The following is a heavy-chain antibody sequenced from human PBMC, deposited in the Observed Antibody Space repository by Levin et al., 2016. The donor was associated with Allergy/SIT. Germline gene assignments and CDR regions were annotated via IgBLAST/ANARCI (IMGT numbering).Heavy chain of an antibody. V-gene: IGHV4-31*03. D-gene: IGHD2-8*02. CDR2: INYIGST. J-gene: IGHJ4*02. CDR1: GGSISSGTYY. CDR3: ARGVLV. Sequence: SETLSLTCTVSGGSISSGTYYWSWIRQHPGKGLEWIGYINYIGSTYYNPSLKSRVTISRDTSKNQFSLKLDSVTAADTAMYYCARGVLVWGQGTLVTVSS.